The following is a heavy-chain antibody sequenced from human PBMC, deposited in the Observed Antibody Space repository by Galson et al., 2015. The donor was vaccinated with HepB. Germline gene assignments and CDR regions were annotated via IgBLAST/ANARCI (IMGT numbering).Heavy chain of an antibody. J-gene: IGHJ4*02. Sequence: SVKVSCKASGGTFSSYAISWVRQAPGQGLVWMGRIIPILGIANYAHKFQGRVTITADKSTSTAYMELSSLRSEDTAVYYCARGSMIVGSMKGWGQGTLVTVSS. CDR1: GGTFSSYA. V-gene: IGHV1-69*04. CDR3: ARGSMIVGSMKG. D-gene: IGHD3-22*01. CDR2: IIPILGIA.